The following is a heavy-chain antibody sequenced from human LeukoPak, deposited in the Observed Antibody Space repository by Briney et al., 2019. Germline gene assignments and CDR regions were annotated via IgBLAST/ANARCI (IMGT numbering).Heavy chain of an antibody. D-gene: IGHD4-17*01. CDR2: ITGSGDNT. CDR3: AKDLRYGDWADDAFDI. J-gene: IGHJ3*02. V-gene: IGHV3-23*01. Sequence: GGSLRLSCAASGFTFSSYGMHWVRQAPGKGLEWVSAITGSGDNTYYADSVKGRFTISRDNSKNTLYLQMNSLRAEDTAVYYCAKDLRYGDWADDAFDIWGQGTMVTVSS. CDR1: GFTFSSYG.